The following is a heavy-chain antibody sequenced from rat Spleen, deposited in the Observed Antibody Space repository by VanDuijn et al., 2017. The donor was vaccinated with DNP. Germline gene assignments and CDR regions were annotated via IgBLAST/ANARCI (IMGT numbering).Heavy chain of an antibody. D-gene: IGHD4-2*01. CDR1: DYSITSDY. V-gene: IGHV3-1*01. CDR2: ISYSGST. CDR3: ARFRTGPDY. Sequence: EVHLQESGPGLVKPSQSLSLTCSVTDYSITSDYWGWLRKFPGNKMEWIGHISYSGSTSYNPSLKSRISITRDTSKNQFFLQFNSVTTEDTATYYCARFRTGPDYWGQGTLVTVSS. J-gene: IGHJ3*01.